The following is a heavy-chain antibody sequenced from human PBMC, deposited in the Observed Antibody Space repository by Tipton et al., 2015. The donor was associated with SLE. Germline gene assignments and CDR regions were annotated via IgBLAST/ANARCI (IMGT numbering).Heavy chain of an antibody. CDR2: IYYSGST. V-gene: IGHV4-39*01. Sequence: TLSLTCTVSGGSISSSSYYWGWIRQPPGKGLEWIGSIYYSGSTYYNPSLKSRVTISVDTSKNQFSLKLSSVTAADTAVYYCARAGYYYDSGSLFDYWGQGTLVTFSS. CDR3: ARAGYYYDSGSLFDY. J-gene: IGHJ4*02. D-gene: IGHD3-10*01. CDR1: GGSISSSSYY.